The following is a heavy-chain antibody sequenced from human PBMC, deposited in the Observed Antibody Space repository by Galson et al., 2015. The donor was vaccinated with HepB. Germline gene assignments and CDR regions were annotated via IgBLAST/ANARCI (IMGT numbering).Heavy chain of an antibody. CDR1: GYTFTSYD. J-gene: IGHJ6*02. D-gene: IGHD6-13*01. Sequence: SVKVSCKASGYTFTSYDINWVRQATGQGPEWMGWMNPNSGNTGYAQKFQGRVNMTRNTSISTAYMDLSSLRSDDTAVYYCARGRDSSRFFYYGMEVWGQGTTVTVSS. CDR3: ARGRDSSRFFYYGMEV. CDR2: MNPNSGNT. V-gene: IGHV1-8*01.